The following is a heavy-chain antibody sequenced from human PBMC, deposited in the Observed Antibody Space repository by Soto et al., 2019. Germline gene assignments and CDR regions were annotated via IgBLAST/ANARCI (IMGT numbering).Heavy chain of an antibody. Sequence: QITLKESGPTLVKPTQTLPLTCTFSGFALPYLGAGVGWIRPPPGKALEWLALVYWDADKRYNPSLRSRLTITKDTSKKQVVLTMTNMDPVDTATYYCVQSRCGGDCLTFYSSHAYYGLDVWGQGTTVTVSS. CDR1: GFALPYLGAG. CDR2: VYWDADK. V-gene: IGHV2-5*02. J-gene: IGHJ6*02. CDR3: VQSRCGGDCLTFYSSHAYYGLDV. D-gene: IGHD2-21*02.